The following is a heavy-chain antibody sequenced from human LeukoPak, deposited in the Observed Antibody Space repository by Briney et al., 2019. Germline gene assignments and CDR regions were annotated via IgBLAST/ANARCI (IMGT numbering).Heavy chain of an antibody. D-gene: IGHD7-27*01. J-gene: IGHJ5*02. Sequence: ASVKVSCKASGYTLTGYYMHWVRQAPGQGLEWMGWINSNSGDTNYAQKFQGRVTMTRDTSISTAYMELSRLRSDDTAVYYCARRGWGNWFDPWGQGTLVTVSP. V-gene: IGHV1-2*02. CDR3: ARRGWGNWFDP. CDR2: INSNSGDT. CDR1: GYTLTGYY.